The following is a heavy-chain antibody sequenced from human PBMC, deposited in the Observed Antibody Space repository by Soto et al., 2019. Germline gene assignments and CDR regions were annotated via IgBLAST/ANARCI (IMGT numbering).Heavy chain of an antibody. CDR3: AKDHHYSSSWSEFDY. CDR2: ISGSGVST. V-gene: IGHV3-23*01. Sequence: SGGSLRLSCAASGFTFDDYGMSWVRQAPGKGLEWVSAISGSGVSTYYADSVKGRFTISRDDSKNTLYLQMNSLRAEDTAVYYCAKDHHYSSSWSEFDYCGQGTLVTVSS. CDR1: GFTFDDYG. D-gene: IGHD6-13*01. J-gene: IGHJ4*02.